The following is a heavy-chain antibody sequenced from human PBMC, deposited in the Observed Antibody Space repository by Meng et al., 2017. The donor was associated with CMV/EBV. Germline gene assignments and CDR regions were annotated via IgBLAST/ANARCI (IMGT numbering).Heavy chain of an antibody. CDR1: EFTFSSYG. CDR3: AKWAYYYDSSGTNYFDY. J-gene: IGHJ4*02. CDR2: IRYDGSNK. Sequence: GESLKISCAASEFTFSSYGMHWVRQAPGKGLEWVAVIRYDGSNKYYADSVKGRFTISRDNSKNTLYLQMNSLRAEDTAVYYCAKWAYYYDSSGTNYFDYWGQGTLVTVSS. D-gene: IGHD3-22*01. V-gene: IGHV3-30*02.